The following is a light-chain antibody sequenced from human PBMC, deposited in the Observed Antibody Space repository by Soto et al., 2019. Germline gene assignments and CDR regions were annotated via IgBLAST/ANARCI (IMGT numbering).Light chain of an antibody. CDR1: DNISNH. V-gene: IGKV1-33*01. Sequence: DIQTPPSPSSLSAFVGDRVTITCRTSDNISNHLNWYQQKPGKAPKLLIYDASNLETGVPSRFSGSGSGTDFTVTISSLQPEDFATYSCQQYYNLPITFGQGTRLEIK. CDR2: DAS. CDR3: QQYYNLPIT. J-gene: IGKJ5*01.